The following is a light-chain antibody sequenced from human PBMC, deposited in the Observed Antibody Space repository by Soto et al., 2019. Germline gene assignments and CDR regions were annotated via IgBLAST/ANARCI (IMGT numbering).Light chain of an antibody. Sequence: DIQITQSPSSLSGSVVDRVTITCRASRTIDNYLNWYQQKPGRAPELLVYATSSLQSGVPSRFTGGGSETHFTLTISGLQPEDFATYFCQQSYNTPITFGQGTLEIK. J-gene: IGKJ5*01. CDR2: ATS. CDR1: RTIDNY. V-gene: IGKV1-39*01. CDR3: QQSYNTPIT.